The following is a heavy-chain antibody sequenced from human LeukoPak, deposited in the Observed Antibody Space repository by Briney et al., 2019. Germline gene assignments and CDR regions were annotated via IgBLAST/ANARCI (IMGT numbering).Heavy chain of an antibody. CDR1: GFTFSSYG. J-gene: IGHJ6*04. V-gene: IGHV3-30*18. Sequence: GGSLRLSCAASGFTFSSYGMHWVRQAPGKGLEWVAVISCDGSNKYYADSVKGRFTISRDNSKNTLYLQMNSLRAEDTAVYYCAKCRVATIGGPYYYYGMDVWGKGTTVTVSS. D-gene: IGHD5-12*01. CDR2: ISCDGSNK. CDR3: AKCRVATIGGPYYYYGMDV.